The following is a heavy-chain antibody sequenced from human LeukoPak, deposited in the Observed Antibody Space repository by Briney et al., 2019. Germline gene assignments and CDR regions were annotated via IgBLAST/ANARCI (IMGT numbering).Heavy chain of an antibody. D-gene: IGHD6-19*01. CDR3: AKNPNSVAGTLDY. V-gene: IGHV3-23*01. Sequence: GGSLRLSCGGSGFTFSSYAMSWVRQAPGKGLEWVSAISGSGGSTYYADSVKGRFTISRDNSKNTLYLQMNSLRAEDTAVYYCAKNPNSVAGTLDYWGQGTLVTVSS. J-gene: IGHJ4*02. CDR2: ISGSGGST. CDR1: GFTFSSYA.